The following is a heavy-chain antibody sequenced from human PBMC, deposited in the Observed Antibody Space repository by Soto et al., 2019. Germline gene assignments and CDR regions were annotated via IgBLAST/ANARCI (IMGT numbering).Heavy chain of an antibody. CDR1: GGSISSYY. D-gene: IGHD2-15*01. Sequence: SSETLSLTCTVSGGSISSYYWSWIRRPPGKGLEWIGYIYYSGSTNYNPSLKSRVTISVDTSKNQFSLKLSSVTAADTAVYYCARDVAATPLDYYYYGMDVWGRGTTVTVSS. CDR3: ARDVAATPLDYYYYGMDV. CDR2: IYYSGST. J-gene: IGHJ6*02. V-gene: IGHV4-59*12.